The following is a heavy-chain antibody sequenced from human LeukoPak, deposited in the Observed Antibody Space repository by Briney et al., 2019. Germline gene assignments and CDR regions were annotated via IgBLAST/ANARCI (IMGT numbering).Heavy chain of an antibody. CDR2: VNHSGST. CDR1: GGSFSGYY. CDR3: ASRGTGYYYGSGSPNGGY. V-gene: IGHV4-34*01. Sequence: SETLSLTCAVYGGSFSGYYWSWIRQPPGKGLEWIGEVNHSGSTNYNPSLKSRVTISVDTSKNQFSLKLSSVTAADTAVYYCASRGTGYYYGSGSPNGGYWGQGTLVTVSS. J-gene: IGHJ4*02. D-gene: IGHD3-10*01.